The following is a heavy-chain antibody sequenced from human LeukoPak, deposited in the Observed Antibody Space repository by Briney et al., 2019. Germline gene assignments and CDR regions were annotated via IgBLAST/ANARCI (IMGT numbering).Heavy chain of an antibody. J-gene: IGHJ4*02. V-gene: IGHV1-69*06. CDR1: GGTFSSYA. CDR3: ARAPRGVVTHNFDY. Sequence: GASVKVSCKASGGTFSSYAISWVRQAPGQGLEWMGGIIPIFGTANYAQKFQGRVTITADKSTSTAYMELSSLRSEDTAVYYCARAPRGVVTHNFDYWGQGTLVTVSS. D-gene: IGHD3-3*01. CDR2: IIPIFGTA.